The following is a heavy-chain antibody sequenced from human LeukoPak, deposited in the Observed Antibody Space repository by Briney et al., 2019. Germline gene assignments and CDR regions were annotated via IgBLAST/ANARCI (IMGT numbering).Heavy chain of an antibody. J-gene: IGHJ4*02. V-gene: IGHV4-39*07. D-gene: IGHD6-19*01. CDR3: ARAATSSGWYIGY. CDR2: IYYSGST. CDR1: GGSISSSSYY. Sequence: SETLSLTCTVSGGSISSSSYYWGWIRQPPGKGLEWIGSIYYSGSTYYNPSLKSRVTISVDTSKNQFSLKLSSVTAADTAVYYCARAATSSGWYIGYWGQGTLVTVSS.